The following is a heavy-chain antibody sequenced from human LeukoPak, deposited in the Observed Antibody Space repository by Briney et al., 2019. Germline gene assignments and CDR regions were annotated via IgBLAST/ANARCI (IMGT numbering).Heavy chain of an antibody. Sequence: GGSLRLSCAASGFTFSSYWMSWVRQAPGKGLEWVANIKPDGSEKHYVDSVKGRLTIARDNAKNSLYLQMNSLRAEDTAVYYCARSNGFGMDVWGQGTTVTVSS. J-gene: IGHJ6*02. CDR3: ARSNGFGMDV. CDR2: IKPDGSEK. V-gene: IGHV3-7*01. CDR1: GFTFSSYW. D-gene: IGHD2-8*01.